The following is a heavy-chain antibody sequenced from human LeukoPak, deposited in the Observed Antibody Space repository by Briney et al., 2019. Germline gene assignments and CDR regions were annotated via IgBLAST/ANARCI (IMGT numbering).Heavy chain of an antibody. CDR3: ARDGHRRYYYGSSGREDVFDI. J-gene: IGHJ3*02. V-gene: IGHV1-18*01. CDR1: GYTFTSYG. D-gene: IGHD3-22*01. Sequence: ASVKVSCKASGYTFTSYGISWARQAPGQGLEWMGWISAYNGNTNYAQKLQGRVTMTTDTSTSTAYMELRSLRSDDTAMYYCARDGHRRYYYGSSGREDVFDIWGQGTMVTVSS. CDR2: ISAYNGNT.